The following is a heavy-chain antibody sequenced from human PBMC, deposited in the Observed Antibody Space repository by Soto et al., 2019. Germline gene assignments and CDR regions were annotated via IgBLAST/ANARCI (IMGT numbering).Heavy chain of an antibody. J-gene: IGHJ4*02. CDR1: GFSFVNYA. CDR2: LSGSGTST. D-gene: IGHD6-19*01. CDR3: AKATTNGGWFNPFDS. V-gene: IGHV3-23*01. Sequence: PGGSLRLSCAASGFSFVNYAMNWVRQAPGKRLEWVSGLSGSGTSTYYADSVKGRFTISRDNSRGTLFLQMNSLTADDTAVYYCAKATTNGGWFNPFDSWGQGALVTVSS.